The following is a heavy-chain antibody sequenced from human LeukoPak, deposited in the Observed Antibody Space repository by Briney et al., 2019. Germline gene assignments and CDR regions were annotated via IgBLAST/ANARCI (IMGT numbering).Heavy chain of an antibody. V-gene: IGHV3-7*04. CDR1: GFAFSDSW. CDR3: VKDRSIAAPNNDFFDS. Sequence: GGSLRLACAASGFAFSDSWMTWIRQAPGKGLEWVAFIKGDGSAKKYVDSVKGRFTISRDNSKNTLYLQMSSLRADDTAVYYCVKDRSIAAPNNDFFDSWGQGTLVTVSS. CDR2: IKGDGSAK. J-gene: IGHJ4*02. D-gene: IGHD6-6*01.